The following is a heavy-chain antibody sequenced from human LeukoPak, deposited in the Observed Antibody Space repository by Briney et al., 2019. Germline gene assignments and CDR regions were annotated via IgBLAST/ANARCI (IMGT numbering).Heavy chain of an antibody. Sequence: GSLRLSCAASGFTVSSNYISWVRQAPGKGLERVSVIYSAGTTYYADSVKGRFTISRDNSKNTLYLQMNSLRVEDTAVYYCASQSTPVLPFDIWGQGTMVTVSS. CDR3: ASQSTPVLPFDI. V-gene: IGHV3-66*04. CDR2: IYSAGTT. J-gene: IGHJ3*02. CDR1: GFTVSSNY.